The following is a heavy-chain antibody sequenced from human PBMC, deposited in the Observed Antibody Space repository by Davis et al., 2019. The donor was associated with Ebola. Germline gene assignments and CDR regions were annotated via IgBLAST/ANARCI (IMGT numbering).Heavy chain of an antibody. CDR1: GFTFSDYY. CDR2: ISSSGSTI. CDR3: ATGTDDFWSGYFDY. Sequence: GESLKIPCAASGFTFSDYYMSWIRQAPGKGLEWVSYISSSGSTIYYPDAVKGRFTISRDNAKNSLYLQMNSLRAEDTAVYYCATGTDDFWSGYFDYWGQGTLVTVSS. J-gene: IGHJ4*02. D-gene: IGHD3-3*01. V-gene: IGHV3-11*01.